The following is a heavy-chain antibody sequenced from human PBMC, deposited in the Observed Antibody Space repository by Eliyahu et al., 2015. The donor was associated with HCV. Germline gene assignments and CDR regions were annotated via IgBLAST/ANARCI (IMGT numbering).Heavy chain of an antibody. CDR3: AKDQFLPALYNWNSAALGALDY. Sequence: QVHLVESGGGVVQPGRSPRLSCAASGFSFSNYGMHWVRQAPGKGLEWVAFISHDGSNKYYEDSVKGRFTISRGNSKNTLYLQMNSLRAEDTAVYYCAKDQFLPALYNWNSAALGALDYWGQGTLVTVSS. CDR2: ISHDGSNK. J-gene: IGHJ4*02. V-gene: IGHV3-30*18. CDR1: GFSFSNYG. D-gene: IGHD1-7*01.